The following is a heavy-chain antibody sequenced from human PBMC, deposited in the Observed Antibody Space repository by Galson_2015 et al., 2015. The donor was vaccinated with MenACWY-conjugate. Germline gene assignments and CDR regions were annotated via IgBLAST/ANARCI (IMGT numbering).Heavy chain of an antibody. V-gene: IGHV4-59*13. CDR1: GASMSNYS. J-gene: IGHJ5*02. D-gene: IGHD3-16*01. Sequence: SETLSLTCTVSGASMSNYSWTWVRQSPEKGLEWIGHIYHSGATNYNPSLQSRVIISADASKGQISLNLSSVSAADTAVYYCARRVITGWFDPWGQGTQVTVSS. CDR3: ARRVITGWFDP. CDR2: IYHSGAT.